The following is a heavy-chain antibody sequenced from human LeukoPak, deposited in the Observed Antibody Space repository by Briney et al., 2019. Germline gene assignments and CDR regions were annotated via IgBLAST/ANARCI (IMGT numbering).Heavy chain of an antibody. Sequence: GGSLRLSCAASGFAFSSYSMNWVRQAPGKGLEWVSYISNSSSDIYYTDSVKGRFTISRDNAKNSLYLQMNSLRAEDTAVYYCARARGYCSGGSCFSYVPYYFDYWGQGTLVTVSS. CDR3: ARARGYCSGGSCFSYVPYYFDY. CDR2: ISNSSSDI. J-gene: IGHJ4*02. CDR1: GFAFSSYS. V-gene: IGHV3-21*01. D-gene: IGHD2-15*01.